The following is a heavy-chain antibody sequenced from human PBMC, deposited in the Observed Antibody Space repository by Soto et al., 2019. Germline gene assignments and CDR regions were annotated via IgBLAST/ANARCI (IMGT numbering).Heavy chain of an antibody. J-gene: IGHJ6*02. CDR1: GGSIGSGGYY. V-gene: IGHV4-31*03. CDR2: IYYSGST. CDR3: ARDRYYYYGMDV. Sequence: SETLSLTCTVSGGSIGSGGYYWSWIRQHPGKGLEWIGYIYYSGSTYYNPSLKSRVTISVDTSKNQFSLKLSSVTAADTAVYYCARDRYYYYGMDVWGQGTTVTVSS.